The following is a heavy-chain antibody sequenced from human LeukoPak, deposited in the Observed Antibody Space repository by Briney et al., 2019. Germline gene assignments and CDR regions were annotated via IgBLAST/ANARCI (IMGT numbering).Heavy chain of an antibody. Sequence: GGSLRLSCEASGYTFSSYWMSWVRQAPGKGLEWVANIKQDGSEKYYVDSVKGRFTISRDNAKNSLYLQMNILRAEDTAVYYCAKDRSSGSPYYFDYWGQGTLVTVSS. J-gene: IGHJ4*02. D-gene: IGHD3-22*01. V-gene: IGHV3-7*05. CDR1: GYTFSSYW. CDR3: AKDRSSGSPYYFDY. CDR2: IKQDGSEK.